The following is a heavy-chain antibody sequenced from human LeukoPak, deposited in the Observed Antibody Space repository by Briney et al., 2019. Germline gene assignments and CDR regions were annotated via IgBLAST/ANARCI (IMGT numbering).Heavy chain of an antibody. D-gene: IGHD3-16*01. Sequence: PSETLSLTCTVSGGSISGYYWSWIRQPAGKGLEWIGHIYYSGSTNYNPSLKSRVTISVDTSKNQFSLKMTSVTAADTAVYYCVRHPWRMGSRDYNFDDWGQGTLVTVSS. CDR3: VRHPWRMGSRDYNFDD. V-gene: IGHV4-59*08. J-gene: IGHJ4*02. CDR2: IYYSGST. CDR1: GGSISGYY.